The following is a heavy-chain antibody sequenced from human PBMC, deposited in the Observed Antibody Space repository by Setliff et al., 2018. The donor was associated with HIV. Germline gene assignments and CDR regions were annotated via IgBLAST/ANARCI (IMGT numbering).Heavy chain of an antibody. V-gene: IGHV1-18*01. CDR1: GYNFAIYG. D-gene: IGHD1-26*01. CDR2: ISASGDA. Sequence: AASVKVSCKASGYNFAIYGISWVRQAPGQGLEWMGWISASGDAKPAQKFQGRVTLTTDTSSSPAYMELRSLTSDDTAIYYCSKDDFTGAYPSVALDIWGQGTMVTVSS. J-gene: IGHJ3*02. CDR3: SKDDFTGAYPSVALDI.